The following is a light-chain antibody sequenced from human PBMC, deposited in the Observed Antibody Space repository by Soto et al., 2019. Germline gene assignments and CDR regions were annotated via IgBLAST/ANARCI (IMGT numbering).Light chain of an antibody. CDR1: QNINAW. CDR2: DAS. J-gene: IGKJ1*01. CDR3: QHYYGFSRT. Sequence: DIHMSKSPSSLSVSVGDRVTITCRTSQNINAWLAWYQQRPGQAPKLLIYDASSLESGVPSRSSGSGAGTEFTLTISSLQPDDFATYYCQHYYGFSRTFGQGTKVDIK. V-gene: IGKV1-5*01.